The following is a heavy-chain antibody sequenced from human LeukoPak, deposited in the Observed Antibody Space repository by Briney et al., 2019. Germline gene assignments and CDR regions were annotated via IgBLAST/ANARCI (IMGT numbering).Heavy chain of an antibody. Sequence: PGGSLRLSCAADGFTFSGYSMNWVRQAPGKGLEWVSSISRSATYLYYADSLQGRFTVSRDDAKSSLYLQMNSLSAEDTAVYYCARHVYSSGWGAFDIWGQGTMVTVSS. D-gene: IGHD6-19*01. J-gene: IGHJ3*02. CDR2: ISRSATYL. V-gene: IGHV3-21*01. CDR1: GFTFSGYS. CDR3: ARHVYSSGWGAFDI.